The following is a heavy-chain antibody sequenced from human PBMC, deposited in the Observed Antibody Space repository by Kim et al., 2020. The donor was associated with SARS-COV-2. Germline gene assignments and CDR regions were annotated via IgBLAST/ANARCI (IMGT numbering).Heavy chain of an antibody. V-gene: IGHV3-21*01. Sequence: GGSLRLSCVASGFSLSSHSMNWVRQAPGKGLEWVSSITTESNYIFYADSVKRRFSISRDNAKNSLYLHMDSLRGEDTAVYYCAREVYSSGWFAPLGYYYGLAVWGQGTTVTVSS. CDR3: AREVYSSGWFAPLGYYYGLAV. CDR2: ITTESNYI. J-gene: IGHJ6*02. CDR1: GFSLSSHS. D-gene: IGHD6-19*01.